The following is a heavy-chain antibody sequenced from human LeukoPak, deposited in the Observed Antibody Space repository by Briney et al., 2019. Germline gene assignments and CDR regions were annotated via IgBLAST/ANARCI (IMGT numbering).Heavy chain of an antibody. D-gene: IGHD6-19*01. CDR3: AGIWYSSGYYFDY. J-gene: IGHJ4*02. V-gene: IGHV4-59*11. Sequence: PSEALSLTCTVSGDSISSHYWSWIRQPPGKGLEGIAYIYDTGTTAPNPSLKSRVSMSLDRSKHEFPLQLTSVTAADTAVYYCAGIWYSSGYYFDYWGQGTLVTVSS. CDR2: IYDTGTT. CDR1: GDSISSHY.